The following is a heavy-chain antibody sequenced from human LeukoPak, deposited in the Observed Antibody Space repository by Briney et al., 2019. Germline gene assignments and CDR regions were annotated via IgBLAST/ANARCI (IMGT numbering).Heavy chain of an antibody. CDR3: ARGLGGDAFDF. CDR2: ISGSGGST. CDR1: GFTFSSYA. Sequence: GGSLRLSCAASGFTFSSYAMSWVRQAPGKGLEWVSAISGSGGSTYYADSVKGRFTISRDNSKTMVYLQMSSLRVEDTAVYYCARGLGGDAFDFWGQGTMVTVSS. V-gene: IGHV3-23*01. J-gene: IGHJ3*01. D-gene: IGHD1-26*01.